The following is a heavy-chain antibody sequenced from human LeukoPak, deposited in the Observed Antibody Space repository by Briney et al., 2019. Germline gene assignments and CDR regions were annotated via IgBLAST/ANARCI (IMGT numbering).Heavy chain of an antibody. V-gene: IGHV1-46*01. CDR3: ARSDAFDI. J-gene: IGHJ3*02. Sequence: EWMGIINPSGGSTSYAQKFQGRVTMTRDTSTSTVYMELSSLRSEDTAVYYCARSDAFDIWGQGTMVTVSS. CDR2: INPSGGST.